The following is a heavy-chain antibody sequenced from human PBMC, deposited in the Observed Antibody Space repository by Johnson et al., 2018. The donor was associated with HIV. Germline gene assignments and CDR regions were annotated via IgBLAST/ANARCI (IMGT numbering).Heavy chain of an antibody. CDR1: GFAFSSYA. CDR3: AKGRYSSSWYLAGAFDI. D-gene: IGHD6-13*01. Sequence: VQLVESGGGLVQPGGSLRLSCAASGFAFSSYAMPWVRQAPGKGLEWVSAISGSGGITYYADSVKGQFTISRDNSKNTLYLQMNSLRAEDTAIYYCAKGRYSSSWYLAGAFDIWGQGTMVTVSS. V-gene: IGHV3-23*04. CDR2: ISGSGGIT. J-gene: IGHJ3*02.